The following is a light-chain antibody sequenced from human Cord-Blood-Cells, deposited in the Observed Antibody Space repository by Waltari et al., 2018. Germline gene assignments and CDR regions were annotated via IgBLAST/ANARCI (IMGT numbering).Light chain of an antibody. Sequence: DIQMTQSPSSLSESVGDRVTNTCRASQSISSYLNWYQQKPGKAPKLLIYAASSLQSGVPSRFSGSGSGTDFTLTISSLQPEDFATYYCQQSYSTPPYSFGQGTKLEIK. J-gene: IGKJ2*03. CDR1: QSISSY. V-gene: IGKV1-39*01. CDR2: AAS. CDR3: QQSYSTPPYS.